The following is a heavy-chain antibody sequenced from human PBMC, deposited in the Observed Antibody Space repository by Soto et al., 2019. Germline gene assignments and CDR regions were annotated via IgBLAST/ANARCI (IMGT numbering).Heavy chain of an antibody. J-gene: IGHJ4*02. CDR2: INPLSGIS. Sequence: QVQLVQSGAEVKKPESSVKVSCKTSGGTFVRHVISWVRQAPGQGPEWMGKINPLSGISNYAQKFQDRVTFTADTDSSTAYMEPSSLRSVDTAVYYCATPACAATWCSPSHNLDHWGQGTLVTVSS. CDR1: GGTFVRHV. V-gene: IGHV1-69*09. CDR3: ATPACAATWCSPSHNLDH. D-gene: IGHD2-2*01.